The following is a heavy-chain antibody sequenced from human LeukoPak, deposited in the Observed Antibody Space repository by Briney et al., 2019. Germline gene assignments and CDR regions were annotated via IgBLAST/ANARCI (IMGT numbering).Heavy chain of an antibody. V-gene: IGHV4-39*01. Sequence: SETLSLTCTVSGGSISSSSYYWGWIRQPPGKGLEWIGSIYYSGSTYYNPSLKGRVTISVDTSKNQFSLKLSSVTAADTAVYYCARHRRYCSSTSCYHFDYWGQGTLVTVSS. CDR1: GGSISSSSYY. J-gene: IGHJ4*02. D-gene: IGHD2-2*01. CDR3: ARHRRYCSSTSCYHFDY. CDR2: IYYSGST.